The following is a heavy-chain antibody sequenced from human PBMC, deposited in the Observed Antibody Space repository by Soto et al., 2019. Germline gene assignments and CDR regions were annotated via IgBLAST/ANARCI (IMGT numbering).Heavy chain of an antibody. CDR1: GSRFSNYV. CDR2: IIPIFNST. V-gene: IGHV1-69*06. J-gene: IGHJ4*02. Sequence: VKVSCKVSGSRFSNYVISWVRQAPGHGLEWLGRIIPIFNSTKDAQSFQGRVTITADKSTSTASLELSSLRSDDTAVYYCAREGRGKKAGYNGLVSLGYWGQGTLVTVSS. CDR3: AREGRGKKAGYNGLVSLGY. D-gene: IGHD2-2*02.